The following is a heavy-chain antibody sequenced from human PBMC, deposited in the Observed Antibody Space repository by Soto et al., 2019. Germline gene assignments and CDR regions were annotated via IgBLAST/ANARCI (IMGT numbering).Heavy chain of an antibody. D-gene: IGHD3-16*02. J-gene: IGHJ4*02. CDR2: IYYSGST. Sequence: QLQLQESGPGLVKPSETLSLTCTVSGGSISSSSYYWGWIRQPPGKGLEWIGSIYYSGSTYYNPSLKSRVTISVDTSKNQFALNLSSATATDTALYYFATTTYEYVWGSYRPHYDYGGQGTLVTVSS. V-gene: IGHV4-39*01. CDR1: GGSISSSSYY. CDR3: ATTTYEYVWGSYRPHYDY.